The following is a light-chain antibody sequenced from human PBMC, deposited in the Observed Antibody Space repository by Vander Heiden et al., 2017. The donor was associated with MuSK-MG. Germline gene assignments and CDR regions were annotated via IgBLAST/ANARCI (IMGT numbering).Light chain of an antibody. J-gene: IGLJ2*01. V-gene: IGLV3-21*02. Sequence: SHVLAQPPSLSVPPGQTARITCGGNNIGSKSVHWYQQKPGQAPVLVVYDDSDRPSGIPERFSGSNSGNTATLTIGRVEAGDEADYYCQVWDSSSDRPVFGGGTKLTVL. CDR3: QVWDSSSDRPV. CDR1: NIGSKS. CDR2: DDS.